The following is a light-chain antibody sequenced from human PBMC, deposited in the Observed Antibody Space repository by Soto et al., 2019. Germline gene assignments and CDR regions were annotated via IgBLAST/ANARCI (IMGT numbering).Light chain of an antibody. CDR3: QHYNSYSEA. Sequence: DIRVTQSPPTLSASVGDRVTITCRASQTITTWMAWYQQKPGKAPKLLVYDASTLQSGVATRFSGSGSGTEFTLTISSLQPDDFATYYCQHYNSYSEAFGQGTKVDI. CDR2: DAS. J-gene: IGKJ1*01. V-gene: IGKV1-5*01. CDR1: QTITTW.